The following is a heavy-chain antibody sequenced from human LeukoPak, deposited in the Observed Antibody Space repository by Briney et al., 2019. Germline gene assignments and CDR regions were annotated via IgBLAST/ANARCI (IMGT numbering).Heavy chain of an antibody. Sequence: SVKVSCKASGGTFSSYAISWVRQAPGQGHEWMGGIIPIFGTANYAQKFQGRVTITTDVSTSTAYMELSSLRSEDTAVYYCARGPPTLTGTSGTDYWGQGTLVTVSS. CDR2: IIPIFGTA. D-gene: IGHD1-7*01. J-gene: IGHJ4*02. V-gene: IGHV1-69*05. CDR3: ARGPPTLTGTSGTDY. CDR1: GGTFSSYA.